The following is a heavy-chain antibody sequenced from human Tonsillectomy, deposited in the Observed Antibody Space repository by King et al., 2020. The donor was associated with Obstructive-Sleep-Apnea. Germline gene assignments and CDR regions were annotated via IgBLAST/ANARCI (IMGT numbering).Heavy chain of an antibody. Sequence: QLVESGGGLVQPGESLRLSCASSGFSFSVYAMSWGRQAPGKGLELVSGISASGGSTYYADSVKDRFTISRDTSKNTLYLQMNSLKAEDTAVYYCANKADAFDIWGQGAMVTVSS. CDR2: ISASGGST. CDR3: ANKADAFDI. V-gene: IGHV3-23*04. CDR1: GFSFSVYA. J-gene: IGHJ3*02.